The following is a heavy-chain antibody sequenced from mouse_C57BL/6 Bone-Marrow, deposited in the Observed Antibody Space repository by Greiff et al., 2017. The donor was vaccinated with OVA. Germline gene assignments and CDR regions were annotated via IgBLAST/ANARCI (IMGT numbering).Heavy chain of an antibody. CDR1: GYSFTDYN. J-gene: IGHJ2*01. D-gene: IGHD1-1*01. CDR2: INPNYGTT. CDR3: AVYYYGREGYYFDY. Sequence: EVQVVESGPELVKPGASVKISCKASGYSFTDYNMNWVKQSNGKSLEWIGVINPNYGTTSYNQKFKGKATLTVDQSSSTAYMQLNSLTSEDSAVXYCAVYYYGREGYYFDYWGQGTTLTVSS. V-gene: IGHV1-39*01.